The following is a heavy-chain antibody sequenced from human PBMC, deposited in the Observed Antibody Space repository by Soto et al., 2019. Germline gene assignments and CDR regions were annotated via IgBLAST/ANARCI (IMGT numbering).Heavy chain of an antibody. CDR1: GGSFSGYY. CDR2: INHSGGT. CDR3: ARVVAGDYYYYYMDV. Sequence: SETLSLTCAVYGGSFSGYYWSWIRQPPGKGLEWIGEINHSGGTNYNPSLKSRVTISVDTSKNQFSLKLSSVTAADTAVYYCARVVAGDYYYYYMDVWGKGTTVTVSS. J-gene: IGHJ6*03. V-gene: IGHV4-34*01. D-gene: IGHD6-19*01.